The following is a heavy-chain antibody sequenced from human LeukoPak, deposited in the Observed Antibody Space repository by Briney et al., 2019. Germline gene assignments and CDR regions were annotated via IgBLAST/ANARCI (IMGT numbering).Heavy chain of an antibody. D-gene: IGHD3-22*01. J-gene: IGHJ4*02. CDR2: INPNSGGT. Sequence: ASVKLSCKASGYIFTGYYMHWVRQAPGQGLEWMGWINPNSGGTNYAQKFQGRVTMTRDTSNNTAYMELSRLRSEDAAVYYCARVPYDSSGYNYFDYWGQGTLVTVSS. CDR1: GYIFTGYY. V-gene: IGHV1-2*02. CDR3: ARVPYDSSGYNYFDY.